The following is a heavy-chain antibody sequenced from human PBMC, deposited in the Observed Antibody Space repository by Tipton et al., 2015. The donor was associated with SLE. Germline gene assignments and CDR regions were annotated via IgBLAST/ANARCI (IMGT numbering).Heavy chain of an antibody. D-gene: IGHD1-26*01. CDR1: GGSISSCY. CDR3: AGDPGGSYLDN. Sequence: TLSLTCTVSGGSISSCYWSWIRQPPGRGLEWIGYISYSGSPNYNPSLKSRVTISVDTSKNQFSLKLSSVTAADTAVYYCAGDPGGSYLDNWGQGTLVTVSS. J-gene: IGHJ4*02. CDR2: ISYSGSP. V-gene: IGHV4-59*01.